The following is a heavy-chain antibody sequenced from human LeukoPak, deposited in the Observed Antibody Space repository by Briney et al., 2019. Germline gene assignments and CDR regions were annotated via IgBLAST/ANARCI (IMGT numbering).Heavy chain of an antibody. CDR2: ISYDGSNR. CDR3: AKDFAAQMVRGAIDY. Sequence: TGGSLRLSCAASEFTFSNYNMHWVRQAPGKGLEWVAVISYDGSNRYYVDSVKGRFTISRDNSKNSLYLQMNSLRAEDTALYYCAKDFAAQMVRGAIDYWGQGTLVTVSS. V-gene: IGHV3-30*18. J-gene: IGHJ4*02. D-gene: IGHD3-10*01. CDR1: EFTFSNYN.